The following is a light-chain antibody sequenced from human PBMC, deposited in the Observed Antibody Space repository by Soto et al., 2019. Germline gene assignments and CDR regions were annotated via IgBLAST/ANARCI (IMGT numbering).Light chain of an antibody. CDR2: LGS. CDR3: MQALQSPLT. Sequence: DIVMTQSPLSLPVTPGEPASISFRSNQSLLHSNGYNYLDWYLQKPGHSPQLLIYLGSNRAFGVTDRFSGSGSGTDFALKISRVEAEDVGVYYCMQALQSPLTFGRGTTVEIK. V-gene: IGKV2-28*01. J-gene: IGKJ4*01. CDR1: QSLLHSNGYNY.